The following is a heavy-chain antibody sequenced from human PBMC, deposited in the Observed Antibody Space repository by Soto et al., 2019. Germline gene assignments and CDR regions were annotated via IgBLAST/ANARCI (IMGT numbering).Heavy chain of an antibody. D-gene: IGHD1-26*01. Sequence: EVQLLESGGGLVQPGGSLRLSCAASGVTFSSYAMRWVRQAPVKGLEWVSAISGSGGSTYYADSVKGRFTISRDNSKNTLYLQMNSLRAEDTAVYYCARRGSGSYYDYLGQGTLVTVSS. V-gene: IGHV3-23*01. CDR2: ISGSGGST. J-gene: IGHJ4*02. CDR1: GVTFSSYA. CDR3: ARRGSGSYYDY.